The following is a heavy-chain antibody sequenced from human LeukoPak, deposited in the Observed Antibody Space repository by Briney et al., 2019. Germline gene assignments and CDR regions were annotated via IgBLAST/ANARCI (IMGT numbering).Heavy chain of an antibody. D-gene: IGHD6-13*01. CDR1: GFTFSSYA. V-gene: IGHV3-23*01. CDR2: ISGSGGST. Sequence: GGSLRLSCAASGFTFSSYAMSWVRQAPRKGLEWVSAISGSGGSTYYADSVKGRFTISRDNARNSLYLQMNSLRAEDTAVYYCARDALSWQAAERHAVGSPWGQGTLVTVSS. J-gene: IGHJ5*02. CDR3: ARDALSWQAAERHAVGSP.